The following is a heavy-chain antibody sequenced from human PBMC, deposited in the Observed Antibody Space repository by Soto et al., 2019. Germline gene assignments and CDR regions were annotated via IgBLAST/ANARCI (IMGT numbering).Heavy chain of an antibody. D-gene: IGHD3-3*01. CDR2: INPNSGGT. V-gene: IGHV1-2*04. J-gene: IGHJ6*02. CDR3: ARDYTIFGVENYGMDV. Sequence: ASVKVSCKASGYXFTGYYMHWVRQAPGQGLEWMGWINPNSGGTNYAQKFQGWVTMTRDTSISTAYMELSRLRSDDTAVYYCARDYTIFGVENYGMDVWGQGTTVTVSS. CDR1: GYXFTGYY.